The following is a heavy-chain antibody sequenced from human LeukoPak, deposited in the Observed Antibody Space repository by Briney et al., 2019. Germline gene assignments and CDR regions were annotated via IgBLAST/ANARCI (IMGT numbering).Heavy chain of an antibody. Sequence: GGSLRLSCAASGFTFNIYNMNWVRQAPGKGLEWVSSISSSGSNTYYTDSVKGRFTISRDNSKYTLYLQMNSLRVEDTAVYYCAAGSGSYYKATSWGQGTLVTVSS. V-gene: IGHV3-23*01. D-gene: IGHD3-10*01. J-gene: IGHJ5*02. CDR3: AAGSGSYYKATS. CDR1: GFTFNIYN. CDR2: ISSSGSNT.